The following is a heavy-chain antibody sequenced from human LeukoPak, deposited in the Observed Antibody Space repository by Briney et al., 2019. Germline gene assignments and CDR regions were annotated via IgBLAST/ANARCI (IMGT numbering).Heavy chain of an antibody. D-gene: IGHD5-18*01. CDR2: INPIFDTI. CDR1: GDTFSSYS. CDR3: ARSGLGRYRSGRMGGFVY. V-gene: IGHV1-69*05. Sequence: SVKVSCKASGDTFSSYSMSWVRQAPGQGLEWMGRINPIFDTINYAQKFQGRVTITTDESTSTAYMELSSLRSEDTAVYYCARSGLGRYRSGRMGGFVYWGQGTLVTVFS. J-gene: IGHJ4*02.